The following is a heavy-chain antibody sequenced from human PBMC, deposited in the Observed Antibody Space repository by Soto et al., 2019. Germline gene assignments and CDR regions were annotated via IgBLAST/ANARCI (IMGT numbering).Heavy chain of an antibody. V-gene: IGHV3-23*01. CDR3: ASPGEGSGPPKPQFDY. CDR1: GFTFSSYA. D-gene: IGHD3-10*01. J-gene: IGHJ4*02. CDR2: ISGSGGST. Sequence: EVQLLESGGGLVQPGGSLRLSCAASGFTFSSYAMSWVRQAPGKGLEWVSAISGSGGSTYYADSVKGRFTISRDNSKNTLYLQMNSLRAEDTAVYYCASPGEGSGPPKPQFDYWGQGTLVTVSS.